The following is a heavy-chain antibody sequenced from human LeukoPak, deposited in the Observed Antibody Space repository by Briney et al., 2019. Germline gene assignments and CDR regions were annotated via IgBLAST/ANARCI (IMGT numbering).Heavy chain of an antibody. D-gene: IGHD2-2*01. CDR1: GFTFSSYS. Sequence: GGSLRLSCAASGFTFSSYSMNWVRQAPGKGLEWVSSISSNSSYIYYADSVKGRFTISRDSAKNSLYLQMNSLRAEDTAVYYCARDRTLGYCSSTSCSNFDYWGQGTLVTVSS. J-gene: IGHJ4*02. CDR3: ARDRTLGYCSSTSCSNFDY. V-gene: IGHV3-21*01. CDR2: ISSNSSYI.